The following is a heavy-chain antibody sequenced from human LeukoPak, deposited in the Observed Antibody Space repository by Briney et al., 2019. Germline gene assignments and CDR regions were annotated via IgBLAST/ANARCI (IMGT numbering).Heavy chain of an antibody. CDR3: ARDHYSACSGGSCYGYYYYYMDV. V-gene: IGHV1-69*01. Sequence: ASVKVSCKASGGTFSSYAISWVRQAPGQGLEWMGGIIPIFGTANYAQKFQGRVTITADESTSTAYMELSSLRSEGTAVYYCARDHYSACSGGSCYGYYYYYMDVWGKGTTVTISS. CDR1: GGTFSSYA. CDR2: IIPIFGTA. D-gene: IGHD2-15*01. J-gene: IGHJ6*03.